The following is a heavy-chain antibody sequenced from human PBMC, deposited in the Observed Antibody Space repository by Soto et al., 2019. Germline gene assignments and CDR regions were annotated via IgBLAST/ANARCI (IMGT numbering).Heavy chain of an antibody. J-gene: IGHJ5*02. V-gene: IGHV5-51*03. CDR2: IYPDDSDT. CDR3: ARLASSDGP. CDR1: GFTFTTYW. Sequence: EVQLVQSVAEVKKPGESLKISCEGFGFTFTTYWLAWVRQMPGKGLEWMGIIYPDDSDTRYSPSFQGQVTISADKSIKTAYLQWGALKACDTSLCFCARLASSDGPLGQGTLVTGS.